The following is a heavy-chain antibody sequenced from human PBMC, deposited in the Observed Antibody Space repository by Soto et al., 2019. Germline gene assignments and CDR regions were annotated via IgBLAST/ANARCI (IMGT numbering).Heavy chain of an antibody. V-gene: IGHV5-10-1*01. CDR2: IDPSDSYS. CDR1: GYTFTNYW. CDR3: ARGYYDSSGYYMFDY. D-gene: IGHD3-22*01. Sequence: ESLKISCKGSGYTFTNYWINWVRQMPGKGLEWMEKIDPSDSYSKYSPSFQGHVTMSADKSISTAYLQWSSLKASDTAMYYCARGYYDSSGYYMFDYWGQGTLVTVSS. J-gene: IGHJ4*02.